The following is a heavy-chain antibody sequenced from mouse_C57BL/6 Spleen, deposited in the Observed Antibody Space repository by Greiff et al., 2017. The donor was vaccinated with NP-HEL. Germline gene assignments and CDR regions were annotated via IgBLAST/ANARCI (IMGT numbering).Heavy chain of an antibody. Sequence: QVQLKQSGAELVMPGASVKLSCKASGYTFTSYWMHWVKQRPGQGLEWIGEIDPSDSYTNYNQKFKGKSTLTLDKSSSTAYMQLISLTSEDSAVYYCALFDYWGQGTTLTVSS. J-gene: IGHJ2*01. V-gene: IGHV1-69*01. CDR2: IDPSDSYT. CDR1: GYTFTSYW. CDR3: ALFDY.